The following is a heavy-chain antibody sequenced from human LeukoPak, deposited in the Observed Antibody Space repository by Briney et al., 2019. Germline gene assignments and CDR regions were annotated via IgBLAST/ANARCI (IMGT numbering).Heavy chain of an antibody. CDR1: GSTFSSYA. D-gene: IGHD6-13*01. Sequence: SVKVSCKASGSTFSSYAISWVRQAPGQGLEWMGRIIPILGIANYAQKFQGRVTMTRDTSTSTVYMELSSLRSEDTAVYYCGREEEGQQLLDVWGKGTTVTVSS. CDR2: IIPILGIA. J-gene: IGHJ6*04. V-gene: IGHV1-69*04. CDR3: GREEEGQQLLDV.